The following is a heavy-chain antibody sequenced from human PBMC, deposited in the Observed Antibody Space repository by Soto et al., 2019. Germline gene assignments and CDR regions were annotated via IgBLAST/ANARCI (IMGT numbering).Heavy chain of an antibody. CDR3: TRAIVVVPPAPSDALDI. J-gene: IGHJ3*02. D-gene: IGHD2-2*01. Sequence: GASVKVSCKTSGYTFTKHYIHWVRQAPGQKLEWMGIINPNWGSTTYAQKLQGRLAVTRDTSTSTVYMELSSLRSEDTAVYYCTRAIVVVPPAPSDALDIWGQGTMVTVSS. V-gene: IGHV1-46*03. CDR1: GYTFTKHY. CDR2: INPNWGST.